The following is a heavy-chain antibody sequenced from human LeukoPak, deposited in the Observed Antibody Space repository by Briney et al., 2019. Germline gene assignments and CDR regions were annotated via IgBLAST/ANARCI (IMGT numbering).Heavy chain of an antibody. Sequence: SETLSLTCTVSGGSISSYYWSWIRQPPGKGLEWIGYIYYSGSTNYNPSLKSRVTISVDTSKNQFSLKLSSVTAADTAVYYCARDSLGENWFDPWGQGTLVTVSS. J-gene: IGHJ5*02. V-gene: IGHV4-59*12. CDR1: GGSISSYY. CDR3: ARDSLGENWFDP. D-gene: IGHD3-16*01. CDR2: IYYSGST.